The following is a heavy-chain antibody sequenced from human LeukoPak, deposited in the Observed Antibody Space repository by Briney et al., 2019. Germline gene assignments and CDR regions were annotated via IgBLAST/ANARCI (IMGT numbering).Heavy chain of an antibody. CDR2: IGGGGTE. CDR3: ARAQGALDY. V-gene: IGHV3-23*01. J-gene: IGHJ4*02. Sequence: PGGSLRLSCAASGFTITTYAVNWVRQAPGKGLEWVSGIGGGGTEYYADSVKGRFIISSDSSQNLVHVQMNSLTVEDTAVYYCARAQGALDYWGQGTLVTVSS. CDR1: GFTITTYA. D-gene: IGHD1-26*01.